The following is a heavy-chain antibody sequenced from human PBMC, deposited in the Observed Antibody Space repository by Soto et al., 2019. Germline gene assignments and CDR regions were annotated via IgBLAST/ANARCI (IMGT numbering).Heavy chain of an antibody. CDR2: IYYSGST. CDR1: GGSISSYY. Sequence: QVQLQESGPGLVKPSETLSLTCTVSGGSISSYYWSWIRQPPGKGLGWIGYIYYSGSTNYNPSLKSRVTISVDTSKNQFSLKLSSVTAADTAVYYCARHVPYCSDTSHCAYGMDVWGQGTTVTVSS. D-gene: IGHD2-2*01. V-gene: IGHV4-59*08. CDR3: ARHVPYCSDTSHCAYGMDV. J-gene: IGHJ6*02.